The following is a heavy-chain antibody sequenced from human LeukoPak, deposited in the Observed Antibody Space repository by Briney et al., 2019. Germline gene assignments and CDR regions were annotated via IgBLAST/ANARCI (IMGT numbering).Heavy chain of an antibody. D-gene: IGHD3-10*01. CDR2: INPNSGGT. CDR1: GYTFTGSY. Sequence: ASVKVSCKASGYTFTGSYMHWVRHAPGQGLEWMGWINPNSGGTNYAQKFQGRVTMTRDTSITTAYMELSRLGSDDTAVYYCARNMVRGSPVGIYWYFDLWGRGTLVTVSS. V-gene: IGHV1-2*02. J-gene: IGHJ2*01. CDR3: ARNMVRGSPVGIYWYFDL.